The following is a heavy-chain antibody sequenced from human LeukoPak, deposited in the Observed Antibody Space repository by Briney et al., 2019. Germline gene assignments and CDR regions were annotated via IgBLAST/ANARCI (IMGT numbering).Heavy chain of an antibody. Sequence: SETLSLTCTVSGGSISSSSYYWGWIRQPPGKGLEWIGSIYYSGNTYYNPSLKSRVTISVDTSENQFSLKLTSVTAADTAVYYCAKNRITNAFDIWGQGTMVTVSS. D-gene: IGHD3-10*01. CDR2: IYYSGNT. V-gene: IGHV4-39*07. CDR3: AKNRITNAFDI. CDR1: GGSISSSSYY. J-gene: IGHJ3*02.